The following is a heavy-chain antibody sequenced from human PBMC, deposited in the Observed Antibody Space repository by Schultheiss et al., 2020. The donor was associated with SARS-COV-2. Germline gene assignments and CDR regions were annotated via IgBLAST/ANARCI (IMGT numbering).Heavy chain of an antibody. J-gene: IGHJ3*02. V-gene: IGHV1-69*02. D-gene: IGHD2-2*01. CDR1: GGTFSSYT. Sequence: SVKVSCKASGGTFSSYTISWVRQAPGQGLEWMGRIIPILGIANYAQKFQGRVTITADESTSTAYMELSSLRSEDTAVYYCAKYGPLENDYCSSTSCYRVGAFDIWGQGTMVTVSS. CDR2: IIPILGIA. CDR3: AKYGPLENDYCSSTSCYRVGAFDI.